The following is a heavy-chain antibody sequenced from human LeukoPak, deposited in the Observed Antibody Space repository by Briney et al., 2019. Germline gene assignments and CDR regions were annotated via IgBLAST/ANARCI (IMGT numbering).Heavy chain of an antibody. V-gene: IGHV1-8*01. CDR3: AARAAYSSGWYYFDY. Sequence: GASVKVSCKASGYTFTSYDINWVRQATGQGLEWMGWMNPNSGNTNHAQKLQGRVTITRDTSASTAYMELSSLRSEDTAVYYCAARAAYSSGWYYFDYWGQGTPVTVSS. D-gene: IGHD6-19*01. CDR2: MNPNSGNT. J-gene: IGHJ4*02. CDR1: GYTFTSYD.